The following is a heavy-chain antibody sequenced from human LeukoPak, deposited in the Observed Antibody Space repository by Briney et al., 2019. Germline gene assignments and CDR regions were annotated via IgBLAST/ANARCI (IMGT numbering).Heavy chain of an antibody. Sequence: GGSLRLSCAASGFTFNTYTINWVRQAPGKGLEWVAVISYDELNIYYGDSVKGRFTISRDNSKDTVYLQMNSLRAVDTAVYYCAREAITGWTDHWGQGTLVTVSS. J-gene: IGHJ4*01. CDR3: AREAITGWTDH. V-gene: IGHV3-30-3*01. CDR2: ISYDELNI. CDR1: GFTFNTYT. D-gene: IGHD6-19*01.